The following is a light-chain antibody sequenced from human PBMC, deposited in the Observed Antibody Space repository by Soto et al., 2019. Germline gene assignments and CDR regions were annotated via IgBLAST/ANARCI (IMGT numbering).Light chain of an antibody. V-gene: IGLV2-14*03. J-gene: IGLJ1*01. CDR1: SSDVGAYNH. CDR3: CSYTTSTTYV. CDR2: DVS. Sequence: QSALTQPASVSGSPRHSITISCTGTSSDVGAYNHVSWYQHHPGKAPKLMIYDVSSRPSGVSNRFSGSKSGNTASLTISGLQAEDETDYYCCSYTTSTTYVFGTGTKVTVL.